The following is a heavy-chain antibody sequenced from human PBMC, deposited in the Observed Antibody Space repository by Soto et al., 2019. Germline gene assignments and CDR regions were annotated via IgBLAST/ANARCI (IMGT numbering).Heavy chain of an antibody. D-gene: IGHD2-15*01. V-gene: IGHV1-3*01. CDR1: GYTYTNYH. Sequence: QVQFVQSGAEVKKPGASVKVSCKASGYTYTNYHIHWVRQAPGQRFEWMGWIHPGNGDTKFSQKFQGRVTITRDTSASTVYMELVSLRAEDTAVYYCVSGAAAFDYGGQGTLVIVSS. J-gene: IGHJ4*02. CDR2: IHPGNGDT. CDR3: VSGAAAFDY.